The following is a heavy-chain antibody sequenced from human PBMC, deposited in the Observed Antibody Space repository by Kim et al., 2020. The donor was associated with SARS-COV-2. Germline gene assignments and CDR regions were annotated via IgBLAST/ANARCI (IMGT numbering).Heavy chain of an antibody. CDR3: ARGLYGSGSYGNWFDP. D-gene: IGHD3-10*01. V-gene: IGHV3-30*01. J-gene: IGHJ5*02. Sequence: VEGRFTISRDNSKNTLYLQMNSLRAEDTAVYYCARGLYGSGSYGNWFDPWGQGTLVTVSS.